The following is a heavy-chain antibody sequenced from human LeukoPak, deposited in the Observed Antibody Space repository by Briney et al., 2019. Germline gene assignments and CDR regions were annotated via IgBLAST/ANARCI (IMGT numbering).Heavy chain of an antibody. CDR1: GFTFSIHG. CDR3: AKDSGWGLTGEYDS. V-gene: IGHV3-23*01. D-gene: IGHD2-21*02. Sequence: PGGSLRLSCVASGFTFSIHGMSWVRQAPGKGLEWVSSITGSGDTTYYADSLKGRFTISRDNSKSTLYLQMNSLRAKETAVYYCAKDSGWGLTGEYDSWGQGTLVTVSS. J-gene: IGHJ4*02. CDR2: ITGSGDTT.